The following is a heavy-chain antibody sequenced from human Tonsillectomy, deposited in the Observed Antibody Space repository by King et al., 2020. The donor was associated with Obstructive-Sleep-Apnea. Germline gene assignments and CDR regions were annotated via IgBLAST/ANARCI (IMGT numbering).Heavy chain of an antibody. J-gene: IGHJ3*01. CDR3: VRDRGGDDAFDV. CDR2: ITSDGTGT. CDR1: GFTFSTSW. Sequence: VQLVESGGGLVQPGGSLRLSCAASGFTFSTSWMHWVRQAAGKGLVWVSRITSDGTGTFYADSVKGRFTISRDNAKSPLFLQMNSLRVEDTAVYYCVRDRGGDDAFDVWGRGTMVTVSS. V-gene: IGHV3-74*01.